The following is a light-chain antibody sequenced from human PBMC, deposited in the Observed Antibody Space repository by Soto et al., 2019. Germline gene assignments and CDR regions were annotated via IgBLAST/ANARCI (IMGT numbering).Light chain of an antibody. J-gene: IGLJ2*01. CDR2: LNSDGSH. V-gene: IGLV4-69*01. CDR1: SGHSSYA. Sequence: QLVLTQSPSASASLGASVKLTCTLSSGHSSYAIAWHQQQPEKGPRYLMKLNSDGSHLKGDGIPDRFSGSSSGAERYPTISSLQSEDEADYYCQTWGTGIVVFGGGTELTVL. CDR3: QTWGTGIVV.